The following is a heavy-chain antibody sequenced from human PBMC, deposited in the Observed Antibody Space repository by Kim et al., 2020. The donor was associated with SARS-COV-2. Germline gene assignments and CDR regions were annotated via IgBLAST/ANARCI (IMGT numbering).Heavy chain of an antibody. CDR2: IDPIDSYT. Sequence: GESLKISCKASGYSFTTFWITWVRQMPGKGLEWMGRIDPIDSYTHYSPSFQGHVSISADKSISTAYLEWSALERSDNAMYYCARQSSWSLPNWFDTWGQGTLVTVSS. CDR1: GYSFTTFW. CDR3: ARQSSWSLPNWFDT. J-gene: IGHJ5*02. D-gene: IGHD1-26*01. V-gene: IGHV5-10-1*01.